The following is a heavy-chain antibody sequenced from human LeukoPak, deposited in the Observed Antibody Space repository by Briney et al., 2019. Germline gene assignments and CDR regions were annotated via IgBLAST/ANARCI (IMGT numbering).Heavy chain of an antibody. CDR2: IYTSGST. J-gene: IGHJ5*02. CDR1: GGSISSGSYY. Sequence: PSQTLSLTCTVSGGSISSGSYYWSWIRQPAGKGLEWIGRIYTSGSTNYNPSLKSRVTISVDTSKNHFSLRLSSVTAADTAVYYCARHPQLVREGWFDPWGRGTLVTVSS. D-gene: IGHD6-13*01. CDR3: ARHPQLVREGWFDP. V-gene: IGHV4-61*02.